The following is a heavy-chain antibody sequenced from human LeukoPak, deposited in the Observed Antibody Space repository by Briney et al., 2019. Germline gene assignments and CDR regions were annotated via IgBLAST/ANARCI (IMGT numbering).Heavy chain of an antibody. CDR2: IRYDGSNK. CDR1: GFTFSSYG. V-gene: IGHV3-30*02. Sequence: GGSLRLSCAASGFTFSSYGMHWVRQAPGKGLGWVAFIRYDGSNKYYADSVKGRFTISRDNSKNTLYLQMNSLRAEDTAVYYCAKDPPYSGYDNWFDPWGQGTLVTVSS. D-gene: IGHD5-12*01. J-gene: IGHJ5*02. CDR3: AKDPPYSGYDNWFDP.